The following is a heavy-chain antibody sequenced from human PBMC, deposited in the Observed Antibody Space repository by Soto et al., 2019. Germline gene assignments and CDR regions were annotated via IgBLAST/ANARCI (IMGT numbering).Heavy chain of an antibody. J-gene: IGHJ4*02. CDR3: ARWNYAFDS. CDR2: INADGSEK. Sequence: PGGSLRLSCATSGFTFTTFLMSWVRQAPGKGLEWVANINADGSEKYYMASVKGRFTISRDNAKDSLYLQMNSLGAEDTAIYYCARWNYAFDSWGQGTLVTVSS. D-gene: IGHD1-7*01. CDR1: GFTFTTFL. V-gene: IGHV3-7*05.